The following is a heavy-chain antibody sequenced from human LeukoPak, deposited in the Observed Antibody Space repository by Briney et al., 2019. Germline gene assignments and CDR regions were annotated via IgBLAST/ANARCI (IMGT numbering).Heavy chain of an antibody. CDR1: GFTFSSYA. CDR3: AKDRYYYDSSGTLDY. CDR2: ISGSGGST. V-gene: IGHV3-23*01. Sequence: GGSLRLSCAASGFTFSSYAMSWVRQAPGKGLEWVSAISGSGGSTYYADSVKGRFTISRDNSKNTLYLQMNSLRAEDTAVYYCAKDRYYYDSSGTLDYWGRGTLVTVSS. D-gene: IGHD3-22*01. J-gene: IGHJ4*02.